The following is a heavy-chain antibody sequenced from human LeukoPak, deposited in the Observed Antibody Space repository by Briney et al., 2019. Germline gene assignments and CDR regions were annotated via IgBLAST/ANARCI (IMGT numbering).Heavy chain of an antibody. CDR2: IYYSGST. Sequence: PSETLSLTCTVSGGSISSYYWSWIRQPPGKGLEWIGYIYYSGSTNYNPSLKSRVTISVDTSKNQFSLKLSSVTAADTAVYYCARHERLVVVMGAFDIWGQGTMVTVSS. J-gene: IGHJ3*02. V-gene: IGHV4-59*08. CDR3: ARHERLVVVMGAFDI. D-gene: IGHD3-22*01. CDR1: GGSISSYY.